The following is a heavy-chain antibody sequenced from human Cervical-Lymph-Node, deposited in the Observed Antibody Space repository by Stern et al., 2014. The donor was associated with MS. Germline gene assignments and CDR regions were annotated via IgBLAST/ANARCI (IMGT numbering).Heavy chain of an antibody. J-gene: IGHJ4*02. V-gene: IGHV1-69*01. Sequence: QLVQSGAEVKKPGSSVKVSCTASGGTFRTSAISWVRQAPGQGPEWMGGIIPIFRAANYAHRFRDRGTITADESTNTVYMELRSLRSEDTAVYFCAGEREEMATKYYFDYWGQGTLVTVSS. CDR3: AGEREEMATKYYFDY. D-gene: IGHD5-24*01. CDR1: GGTFRTSA. CDR2: IIPIFRAA.